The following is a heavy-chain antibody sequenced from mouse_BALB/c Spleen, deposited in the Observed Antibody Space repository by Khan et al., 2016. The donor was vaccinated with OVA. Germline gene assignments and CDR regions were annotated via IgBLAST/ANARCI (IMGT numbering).Heavy chain of an antibody. CDR2: FYPGTGSI. V-gene: IGHV1-62-2*01. CDR3: ARHGRYGNLFDY. Sequence: QVQLQQSGAELVKPGASVKLSCKASGYMFTEYIIHWVKQRSGQGLEWIGWFYPGTGSITNNEKFKDKATLTADKSSSTVYMELSRLTSEDSAVYCCARHGRYGNLFDYWGQGTTLTGSS. J-gene: IGHJ2*01. CDR1: GYMFTEYI. D-gene: IGHD2-1*01.